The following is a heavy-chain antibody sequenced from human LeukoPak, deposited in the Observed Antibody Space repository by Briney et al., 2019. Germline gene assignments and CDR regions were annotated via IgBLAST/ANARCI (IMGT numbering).Heavy chain of an antibody. CDR2: ISSSSSYI. J-gene: IGHJ4*02. CDR1: GFTFSSYS. D-gene: IGHD6-19*01. Sequence: GGSLRLSCAASGFTFSSYSMNWVRQAPGKGLEWVSSISSSSSYIYYADSVKGRFTISRDNAKNSLYLQMNSLRAEDTAVYYCARFPQYSSGWSEFDYWGQGTLVTVSS. V-gene: IGHV3-21*01. CDR3: ARFPQYSSGWSEFDY.